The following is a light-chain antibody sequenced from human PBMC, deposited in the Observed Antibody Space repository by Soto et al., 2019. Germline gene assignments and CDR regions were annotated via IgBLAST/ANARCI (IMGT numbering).Light chain of an antibody. CDR1: QDISNY. CDR2: DAS. CDR3: QQYDNLPPLT. V-gene: IGKV1-33*01. Sequence: DIPMTQSPSSLSASVGDRVTITCQASQDISNYLNWYQQKPGKAPKLLIYDASNLETGVPSRFSGSGSGTDFTLTISNLQPDDIATYYCQQYDNLPPLTFGGGTKVEIK. J-gene: IGKJ4*01.